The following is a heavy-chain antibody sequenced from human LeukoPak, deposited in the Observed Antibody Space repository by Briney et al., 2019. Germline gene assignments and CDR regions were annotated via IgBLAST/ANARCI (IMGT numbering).Heavy chain of an antibody. CDR1: GYSFTAYF. V-gene: IGHV1-2*02. J-gene: IGHJ4*02. CDR3: AREVGQIDY. CDR2: INPKSGGT. Sequence: ASVKVSCKASGYSFTAYFVHWVRQAPGQGLEWMGWINPKSGGTIYAQGFQGRVTMTRDTSISTVYMELNRLRSDDTAVYYCAREVGQIDYWGQGTLVTVSS. D-gene: IGHD3/OR15-3a*01.